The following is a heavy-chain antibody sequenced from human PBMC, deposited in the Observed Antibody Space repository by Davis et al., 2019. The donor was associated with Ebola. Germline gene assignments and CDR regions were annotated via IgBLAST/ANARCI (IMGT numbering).Heavy chain of an antibody. CDR2: IYYSGST. CDR3: ARAGGVPAAPPATTWFDY. J-gene: IGHJ4*02. D-gene: IGHD2-2*01. CDR1: GGSISSGGYY. V-gene: IGHV4-31*03. Sequence: PSETLSLTCTVSGGSISSGGYYWSWIRQHPGKGLEWIGYIYYSGSTYYNPSLKSRVTISVDTSKNQFSLKLSSVTAADTAVYYCARAGGVPAAPPATTWFDYWGQGTLVTVSS.